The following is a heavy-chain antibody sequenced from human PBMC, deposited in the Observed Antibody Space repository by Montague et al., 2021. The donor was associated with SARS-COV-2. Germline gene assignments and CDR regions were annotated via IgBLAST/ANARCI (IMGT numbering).Heavy chain of an antibody. Sequence: SETLSLTCAGAVRCICRYYRTRIRQPPVKTLVSNGYLFSSWATNYNPSLKSRVTISVDTSKNQFSLKLSSVTAADTAVYYCARVGAYGDYPTPPTFDYWGQGNLVTGSS. D-gene: IGHD4-17*01. CDR1: VRCICRYY. V-gene: IGHV4-59*01. CDR2: LFSSWAT. CDR3: ARVGAYGDYPTPPTFDY. J-gene: IGHJ4*02.